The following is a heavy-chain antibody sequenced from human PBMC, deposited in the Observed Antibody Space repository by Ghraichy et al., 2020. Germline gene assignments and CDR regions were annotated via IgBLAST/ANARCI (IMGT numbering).Heavy chain of an antibody. J-gene: IGHJ4*02. Sequence: SETLSLTCTVSGGSISNFYWNWIRQSPEKGLEWVGYIHSTGNTNDNPSLRGRLTISVDTSTRQFSLSLNSLTTADTAVYYCARGYYDVLRGYYEPPFDYWGRGTLVIVS. V-gene: IGHV4-59*01. CDR1: GGSISNFY. CDR3: ARGYYDVLRGYYEPPFDY. CDR2: IHSTGNT. D-gene: IGHD3-3*01.